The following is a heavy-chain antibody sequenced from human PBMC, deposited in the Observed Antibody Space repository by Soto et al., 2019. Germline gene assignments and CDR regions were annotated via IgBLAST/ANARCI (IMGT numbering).Heavy chain of an antibody. CDR3: AGDGAAAALFDY. D-gene: IGHD6-13*01. CDR2: IWYDGSNK. CDR1: GFTFSSYG. J-gene: IGHJ4*02. V-gene: IGHV3-33*01. Sequence: PAGSLRLSCAASGFTFSSYGMHGVRQTPGKGLEWVAVIWYDGSNKYYADSVKGRFTISRDNSKNTLYLQMNSLRAEDTAVYYCAGDGAAAALFDYWGQGTLVTVSS.